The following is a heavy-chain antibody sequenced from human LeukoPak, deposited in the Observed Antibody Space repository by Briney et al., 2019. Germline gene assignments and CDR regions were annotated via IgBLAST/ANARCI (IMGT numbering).Heavy chain of an antibody. CDR3: ARPIVGATLAVDY. Sequence: GGSLRLSCAASGFTFSSYSMNWVRQAPGKGLEWVSYISSSGSTKYYADSVKGRFTISRDNAKNSLNLQMNSLRDEDTAVYYCARPIVGATLAVDYWGQGTLVAVSS. CDR2: ISSSGSTK. V-gene: IGHV3-48*02. J-gene: IGHJ4*02. D-gene: IGHD1-26*01. CDR1: GFTFSSYS.